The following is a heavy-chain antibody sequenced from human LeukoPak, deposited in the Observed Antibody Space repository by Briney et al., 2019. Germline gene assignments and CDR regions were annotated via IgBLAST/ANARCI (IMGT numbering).Heavy chain of an antibody. J-gene: IGHJ3*02. Sequence: GGSLRLSCVASGFTFSSYAMHWVRQTPGKGLEYVSGINSNGGSTHYANSVKGRFTISRDNSKNTLYLQLNSLRAEDTAVYYCARVPAGVIGMKDAFDIWGQGTMVTVSS. V-gene: IGHV3-64*01. CDR2: INSNGGST. CDR3: ARVPAGVIGMKDAFDI. D-gene: IGHD3-16*02. CDR1: GFTFSSYA.